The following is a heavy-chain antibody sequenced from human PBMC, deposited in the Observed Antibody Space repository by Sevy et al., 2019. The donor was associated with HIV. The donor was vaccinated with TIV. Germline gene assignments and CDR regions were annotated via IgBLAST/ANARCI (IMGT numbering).Heavy chain of an antibody. V-gene: IGHV4-34*01. Sequence: SETLSLTCAVYGGSFSGYYWSWIRQPPGKGLEWIGEINHSGSTNYNPSLKSRVTISVDTSKNQFSLKVTSVTAADTAGYYCARGRDSGYDYDGYFEYWGQGTLVTVSS. D-gene: IGHD5-12*01. CDR1: GGSFSGYY. CDR2: INHSGST. J-gene: IGHJ4*02. CDR3: ARGRDSGYDYDGYFEY.